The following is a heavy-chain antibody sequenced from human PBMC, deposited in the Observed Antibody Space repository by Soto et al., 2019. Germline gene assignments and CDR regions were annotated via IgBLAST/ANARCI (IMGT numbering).Heavy chain of an antibody. CDR1: VYTYNSYD. CDR2: ITTGKGNT. Sequence: SVKVCCKDSVYTYNSYDIQWVRQAHKQSFEWMGRITTGKGNTKYSQKFQGRVTITRDMSTSTAYMELSSLRSEDTAVYYCAAGEVQLERRGYYYYMDVWGKGTTVTVSS. D-gene: IGHD1-1*01. V-gene: IGHV1-3*04. J-gene: IGHJ6*03. CDR3: AAGEVQLERRGYYYYMDV.